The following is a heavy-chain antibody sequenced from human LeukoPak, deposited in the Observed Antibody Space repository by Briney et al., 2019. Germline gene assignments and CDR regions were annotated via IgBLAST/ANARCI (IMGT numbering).Heavy chain of an antibody. CDR3: TRDRVDIVATTIYYYYYMDV. CDR1: GFTFGDYA. Sequence: GGSLRLSCTASGFTFGDYAMSWFRQAPGKGLEWVGFIRSKAYGGTTEYAASVKGRFTISRDDSKSIAYLQMNSLKTEDTAVYCCTRDRVDIVATTIYYYYYMDVWGKGTTVTASS. J-gene: IGHJ6*03. D-gene: IGHD5-12*01. CDR2: IRSKAYGGTT. V-gene: IGHV3-49*03.